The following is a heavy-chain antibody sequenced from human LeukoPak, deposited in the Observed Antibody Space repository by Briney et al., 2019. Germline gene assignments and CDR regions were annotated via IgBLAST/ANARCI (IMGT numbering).Heavy chain of an antibody. D-gene: IGHD5-12*01. CDR2: IYHSGST. J-gene: IGHJ4*02. CDR1: GGSISSSNW. Sequence: SETLSLTCTVSGGSISSSNWWSWVRPPPGKGLEWIGEIYHSGSTYYNPSLKSRVTISVDTSKNQFSLKLSSVTAADTAVYYCARAPRLRWGQGTLVTVSS. CDR3: ARAPRLR. V-gene: IGHV4-4*02.